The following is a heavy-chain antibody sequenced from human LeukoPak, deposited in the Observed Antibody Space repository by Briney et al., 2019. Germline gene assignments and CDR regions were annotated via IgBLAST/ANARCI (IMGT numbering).Heavy chain of an antibody. J-gene: IGHJ4*02. CDR1: GFMFDDYA. CDR3: VREQFSHTSNYFDN. D-gene: IGHD5-24*01. CDR2: ISGDAVSS. Sequence: GGSLRLSCAASGFMFDDYAMHWVRQVPGRGLEWVSLISGDAVSSFYTDSLKGRFTIYRDNNNSSLSLQMRRLTTEDTAFYYCVREQFSHTSNYFDNWGQGILVTVSS. V-gene: IGHV3-43*02.